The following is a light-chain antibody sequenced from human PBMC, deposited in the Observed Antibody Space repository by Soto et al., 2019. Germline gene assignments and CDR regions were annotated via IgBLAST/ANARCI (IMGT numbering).Light chain of an antibody. CDR3: QQSGRSPVT. J-gene: IGKJ1*01. V-gene: IGKV3-20*01. Sequence: EIVLTQSPGTLSLSPGERATLSCRASQSVSGSSLAWYQQKPGQAPRLLIYVASIRAAGVPDRFSGSGSGTDFTLTISRLEPEDFAVYYCQQSGRSPVTFGQGTKVEVK. CDR2: VAS. CDR1: QSVSGSS.